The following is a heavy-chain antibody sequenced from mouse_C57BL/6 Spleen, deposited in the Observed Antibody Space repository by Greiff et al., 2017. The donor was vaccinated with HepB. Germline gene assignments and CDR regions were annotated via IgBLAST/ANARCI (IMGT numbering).Heavy chain of an antibody. Sequence: QVQLKESGAELVKPGASVKISCKASGYAFSSYWMNWVKQRPGKGLEWIGQIYPGDGDTNYNGKFKGKATLTADKSSSTAYMQLSSLTSEDSAVYFCARSSYYSAMDYWGQGTSVTVSS. V-gene: IGHV1-80*01. CDR2: IYPGDGDT. CDR3: ARSSYYSAMDY. J-gene: IGHJ4*01. CDR1: GYAFSSYW.